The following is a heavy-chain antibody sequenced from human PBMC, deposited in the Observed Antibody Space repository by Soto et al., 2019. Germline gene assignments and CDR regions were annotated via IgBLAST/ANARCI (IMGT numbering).Heavy chain of an antibody. Sequence: GESLKISCKGSGYSFTSYWIGWVRQMPGKGLEWMGIIYPGDPDTRYSPSFQGQVTISADKSISTAYLQWSSLKASDTAMYYCARHRSRWWEPRIAAAGFDYWGQGTLVTVS. D-gene: IGHD6-13*01. V-gene: IGHV5-51*01. J-gene: IGHJ4*02. CDR1: GYSFTSYW. CDR3: ARHRSRWWEPRIAAAGFDY. CDR2: IYPGDPDT.